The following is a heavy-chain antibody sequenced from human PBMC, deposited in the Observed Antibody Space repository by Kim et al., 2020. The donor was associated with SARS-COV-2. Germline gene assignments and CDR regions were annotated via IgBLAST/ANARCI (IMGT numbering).Heavy chain of an antibody. Sequence: ASVKVSCKAVGYTFTSYGISWVRQAPGQGLEWMGWISAYNGNTNYAQKLQGRVTMTTDTSTSTAYMELRSLRSDDTAVYYCARERAYYYDSSGYISFGFDYWGQGNLVTVSS. CDR1: GYTFTSYG. V-gene: IGHV1-18*01. J-gene: IGHJ4*02. CDR3: ARERAYYYDSSGYISFGFDY. CDR2: ISAYNGNT. D-gene: IGHD3-22*01.